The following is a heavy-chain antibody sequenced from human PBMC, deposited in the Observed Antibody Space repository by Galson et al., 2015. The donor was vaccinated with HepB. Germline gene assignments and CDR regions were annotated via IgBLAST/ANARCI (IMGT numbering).Heavy chain of an antibody. CDR1: GYTFTSYA. CDR3: ARGLVYSSGWYSWFDP. CDR2: INAGNGNT. V-gene: IGHV1-3*01. J-gene: IGHJ5*02. D-gene: IGHD6-19*01. Sequence: SVKVSCKASGYTFTSYAMHWVRQAPGQRLEWMGWINAGNGNTKYSQKFQGRVTITRDTSASTAYMKLSSVTAADTAVYYCARGLVYSSGWYSWFDPWGQGTLVTVSS.